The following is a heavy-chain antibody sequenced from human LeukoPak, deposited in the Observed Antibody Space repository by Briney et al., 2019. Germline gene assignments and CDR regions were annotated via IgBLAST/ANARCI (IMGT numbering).Heavy chain of an antibody. CDR2: IYYSGST. CDR1: GGSISSSSYY. V-gene: IGHV4-39*01. CDR3: ARVAAAATHNGEYFDY. D-gene: IGHD6-13*01. Sequence: SETLSLTCTVSGGSISSSSYYWGWIRQPPGKGLEWIGSIYYSGSTYYNPSLKIRVTISVDTSKNQFSLKLSSVTAADTAVYYCARVAAAATHNGEYFDYWGQGTLVTVSS. J-gene: IGHJ4*02.